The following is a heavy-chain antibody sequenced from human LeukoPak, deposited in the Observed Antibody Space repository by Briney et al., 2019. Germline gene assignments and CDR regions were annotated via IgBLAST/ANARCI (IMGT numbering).Heavy chain of an antibody. V-gene: IGHV1-69*04. D-gene: IGHD5-12*01. CDR3: ATGSYSGRHDRVTFDY. CDR2: IIPILGIA. J-gene: IGHJ4*02. CDR1: GYTFTSYG. Sequence: RASVKVSCKASGYTFTSYGISWVRQAPGQGLEWMGRIIPILGIANYAQKFQGRVTITADKSTNTAYMELSSLRSEDTAVYYCATGSYSGRHDRVTFDYWGQGTLVTVSS.